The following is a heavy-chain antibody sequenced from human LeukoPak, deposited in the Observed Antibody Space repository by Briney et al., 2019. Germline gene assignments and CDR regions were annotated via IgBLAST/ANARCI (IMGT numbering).Heavy chain of an antibody. Sequence: GGSLRLSCAASGFTFSSYAMSWVRQAPGKGLEWVSAISGSGGSTYYADSVKGRFTISRDNSKNTLYLQMNSLRAEDTAVYYCARDPGQKYYYYYGMDVWGQGTTVTVSS. CDR3: ARDPGQKYYYYYGMDV. V-gene: IGHV3-23*01. CDR2: ISGSGGST. D-gene: IGHD5-24*01. J-gene: IGHJ6*02. CDR1: GFTFSSYA.